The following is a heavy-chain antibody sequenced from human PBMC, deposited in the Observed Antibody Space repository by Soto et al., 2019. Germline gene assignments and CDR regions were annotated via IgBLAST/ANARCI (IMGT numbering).Heavy chain of an antibody. Sequence: QVQLQQSGPGLVKPSQTLSLTCDISGDSVSSNSAGWNWIRQTPSRGLEWLGRTYYRSKWYNIYAVSEKSRVSVNPDTAKNQFSLQLNSVSPEDTAVYYCARGSWDDVSGHYYMDVWGKGTTVTVSS. V-gene: IGHV6-1*01. CDR2: TYYRSKWYN. CDR1: GDSVSSNSAG. CDR3: ARGSWDDVSGHYYMDV. D-gene: IGHD1-1*01. J-gene: IGHJ6*03.